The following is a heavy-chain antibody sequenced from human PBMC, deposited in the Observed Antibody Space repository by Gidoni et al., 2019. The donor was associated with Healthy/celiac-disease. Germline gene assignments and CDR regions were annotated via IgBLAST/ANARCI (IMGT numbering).Heavy chain of an antibody. V-gene: IGHV3-7*03. CDR1: GFTFSSSW. Sequence: EVQLVESGGGLVQPGGSRRLSCAASGFTFSSSWMSWVRQAPGKGVEWVANIKQDGSEKYYVDSVKGRFTISRDNAKNSLYLQMNSLRAEDTAVYYCAREFYDLNLYYYGMDVWGQGTTVTVSS. J-gene: IGHJ6*02. CDR2: IKQDGSEK. CDR3: AREFYDLNLYYYGMDV. D-gene: IGHD3-3*01.